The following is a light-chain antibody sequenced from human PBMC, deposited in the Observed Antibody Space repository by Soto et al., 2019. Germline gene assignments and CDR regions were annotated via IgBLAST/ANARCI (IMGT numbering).Light chain of an antibody. CDR2: DAS. CDR1: QSISSW. CDR3: QQYYSYSPYT. Sequence: DIQMTQSPSTLPASVGDRVTITCRASQSISSWLAWYQQKPGKAPKLLIYDASSLESGVPSRFSGSGSGTEFSLTISSLQPDDFATYYCQQYYSYSPYTFGQGTKLEIK. V-gene: IGKV1-5*01. J-gene: IGKJ2*01.